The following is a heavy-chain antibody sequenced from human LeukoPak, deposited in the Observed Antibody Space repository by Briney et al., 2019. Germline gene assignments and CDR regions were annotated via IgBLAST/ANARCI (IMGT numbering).Heavy chain of an antibody. CDR3: AREERSITIFGVATVSSNWFDP. CDR1: GGSISSGSYY. Sequence: SETLSLTCTVSGGSISSGSYYWSWIRQPAGKGLEWIGRTYTSGSTNYNPSLKSRVTISVDTSKNQFSLKLSSVTAADTAVYYCAREERSITIFGVATVSSNWFDPWGQGTLVTVSS. J-gene: IGHJ5*02. CDR2: TYTSGST. D-gene: IGHD3-3*01. V-gene: IGHV4-61*02.